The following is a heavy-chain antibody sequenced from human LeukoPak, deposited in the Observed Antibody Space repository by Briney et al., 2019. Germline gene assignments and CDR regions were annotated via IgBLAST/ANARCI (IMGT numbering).Heavy chain of an antibody. J-gene: IGHJ5*02. D-gene: IGHD4-23*01. CDR2: IYYSGST. V-gene: IGHV4-59*01. Sequence: SETLSLTCTVSGGSISSYYWSWIRQPPGKGLEWIGYIYYSGSTNYNPSLKSRVTISVDTSENQFSLKLSSVTAADTVVYYCARGVRYGDKNWFDPWGQGTLVTVSS. CDR1: GGSISSYY. CDR3: ARGVRYGDKNWFDP.